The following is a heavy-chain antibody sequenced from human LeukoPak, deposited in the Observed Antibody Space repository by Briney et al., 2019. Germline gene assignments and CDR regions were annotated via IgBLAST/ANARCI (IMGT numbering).Heavy chain of an antibody. J-gene: IGHJ4*02. CDR3: AREEAIAAGGTFFDY. CDR2: ISGSGGGM. Sequence: GGSLRLSCAASGFTFSSYAMSWVRQAPGKGLEWVSAISGSGGGMYYAASVKGRFTISRDKSKNTLHLQMNSLRAEDTAVYYCAREEAIAAGGTFFDYWGQGTLVTVSS. CDR1: GFTFSSYA. V-gene: IGHV3-23*01. D-gene: IGHD6-13*01.